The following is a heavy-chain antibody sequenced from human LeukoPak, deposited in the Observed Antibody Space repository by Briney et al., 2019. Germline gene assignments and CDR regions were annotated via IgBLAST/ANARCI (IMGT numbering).Heavy chain of an antibody. Sequence: GSSVKVSCKASGGTFSSYAISWVRQAPGQGLEWMGGIIPIFDTANYAQKFQGRVTITTDESTSTAYMELSSLRSEDTAVYYCARDDYYYDSSGYYYGYYFDYWGQGTLVTVSS. CDR1: GGTFSSYA. D-gene: IGHD3-22*01. V-gene: IGHV1-69*05. J-gene: IGHJ4*02. CDR2: IIPIFDTA. CDR3: ARDDYYYDSSGYYYGYYFDY.